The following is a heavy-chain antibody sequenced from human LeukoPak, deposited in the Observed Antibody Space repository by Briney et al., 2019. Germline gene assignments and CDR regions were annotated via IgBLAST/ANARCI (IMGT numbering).Heavy chain of an antibody. CDR1: GGSISSYY. CDR2: IYYSGST. CDR3: VRASVESGGAFDI. Sequence: SSETLSLTCTVSGGSISSYYWSWIRQPPGKGLEWIGYIYYSGSTNYNPSLESRITTSRDTSKNQFSLKLSSMTAADTAVYYCVRASVESGGAFDIWGQGTMVTVSS. D-gene: IGHD2-15*01. V-gene: IGHV4-59*01. J-gene: IGHJ3*02.